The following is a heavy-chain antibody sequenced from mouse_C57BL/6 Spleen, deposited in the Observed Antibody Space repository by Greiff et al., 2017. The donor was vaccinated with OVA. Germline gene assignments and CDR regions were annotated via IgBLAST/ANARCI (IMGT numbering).Heavy chain of an antibody. CDR3: TRSGLMGGY. CDR2: IDPETGGT. CDR1: GYTFTDYE. V-gene: IGHV1-15*01. Sequence: QVQLQQSGAELVRPGASVTLSCKASGYTFTDYEMHWVKQTPVHGLEWIGAIDPETGGTAYNQKFKGKAILTADKSSSTAYMELRSLTSEDSAVYYCTRSGLMGGYWGQGTTLTVSS. J-gene: IGHJ2*01. D-gene: IGHD3-1*01.